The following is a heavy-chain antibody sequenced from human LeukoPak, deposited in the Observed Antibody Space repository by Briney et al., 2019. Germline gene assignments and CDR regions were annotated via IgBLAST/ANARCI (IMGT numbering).Heavy chain of an antibody. CDR2: IYYSGSI. D-gene: IGHD4-17*01. CDR3: ARKATTGPTKAAFDI. J-gene: IGHJ3*02. Sequence: PSDTLSLTRAVSGYSISSSNYWAWIRQPPGQGLAWIGHIYYSGSIYYNPSLKSRVTMSVDTSKNQFSLKLSSVTAVDTAVYYCARKATTGPTKAAFDIWGQGTMVTVSS. CDR1: GYSISSSNY. V-gene: IGHV4-28*05.